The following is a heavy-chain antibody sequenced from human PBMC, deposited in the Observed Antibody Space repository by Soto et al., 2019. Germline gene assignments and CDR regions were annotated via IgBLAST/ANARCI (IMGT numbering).Heavy chain of an antibody. D-gene: IGHD6-13*01. CDR3: VRDRFGSWTFDY. CDR2: IHPTDGST. J-gene: IGHJ4*02. V-gene: IGHV1-46*01. CDR1: GYNFASNH. Sequence: QVKLVQSGAEVKEPGASVKVSCKASGYNFASNHMHWVRQIPGQGIEWMGIIHPTDGSTSYAQRFRGRITLTRDAPTNTDYMELRGLTSEDTAVYYCVRDRFGSWTFDYWGQGTLLTVSS.